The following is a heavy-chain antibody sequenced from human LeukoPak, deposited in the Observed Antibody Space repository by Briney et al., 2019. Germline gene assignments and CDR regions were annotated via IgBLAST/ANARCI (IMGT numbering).Heavy chain of an antibody. D-gene: IGHD4-17*01. CDR2: IWYDGSNK. V-gene: IGHV3-33*01. CDR1: GFSFSNYD. CDR3: ARGDPTVTTKQNFDY. J-gene: IGHJ4*02. Sequence: GGSLRLSCAASGFSFSNYDMHCVREAPGEGREWVAVIWYDGSNKYYADSVKGRFTISRDNSKNTLYLQMNSLRVEDTAVYYCARGDPTVTTKQNFDYWGQGNLVTVSS.